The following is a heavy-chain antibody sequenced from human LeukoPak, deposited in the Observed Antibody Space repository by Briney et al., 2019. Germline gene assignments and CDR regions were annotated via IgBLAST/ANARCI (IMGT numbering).Heavy chain of an antibody. Sequence: SVKVSCKASGGTFGSYTISWVRQAPGQGLEWMGRIIPILGIANYAQKFQGRVTITADKSTSTAYMELSSLRSEDTAVYYGARVPPSGYWSSTSCFPWARETLVTVPS. CDR3: ARVPPSGYWSSTSCFP. CDR1: GGTFGSYT. CDR2: IIPILGIA. J-gene: IGHJ5*02. D-gene: IGHD2-2*01. V-gene: IGHV1-69*02.